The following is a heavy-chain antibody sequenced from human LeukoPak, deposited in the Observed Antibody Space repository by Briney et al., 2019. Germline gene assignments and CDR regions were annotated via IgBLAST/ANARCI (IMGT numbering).Heavy chain of an antibody. CDR1: GFTFSSYS. V-gene: IGHV3-21*04. CDR3: ASPGYCSGSSCYSGYFQH. J-gene: IGHJ1*01. Sequence: GGSLRLSCAASGFTFSSYSMNWVRQAPGKGLEWVSSISSSSSYIYYADSVKGRFTISRDSSKNTLYLQMNSLRAEDTAVYYCASPGYCSGSSCYSGYFQHWGQGTLVTVSS. D-gene: IGHD2-15*01. CDR2: ISSSSSYI.